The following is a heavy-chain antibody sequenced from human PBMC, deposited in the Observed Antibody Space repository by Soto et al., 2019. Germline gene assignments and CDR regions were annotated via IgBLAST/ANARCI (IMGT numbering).Heavy chain of an antibody. J-gene: IGHJ4*02. CDR3: AGTYYYDSSGYPRGYFDY. CDR2: IIPIFGTA. CDR1: GGTFSSYA. Sequence: QVQLVQSGAEVKKPGSSVKVSCKASGGTFSSYAISWVRQAPGQGLEWMGGIIPIFGTANYAQKFQGRVTITADESTSTANMELSSLRSEDTAVYYCAGTYYYDSSGYPRGYFDYWGQGTLVTVSS. D-gene: IGHD3-22*01. V-gene: IGHV1-69*12.